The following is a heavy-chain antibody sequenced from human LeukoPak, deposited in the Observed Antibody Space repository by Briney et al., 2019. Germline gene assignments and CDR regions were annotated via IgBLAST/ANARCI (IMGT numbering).Heavy chain of an antibody. J-gene: IGHJ4*02. CDR3: ARGGLAASFAY. D-gene: IGHD6-19*01. V-gene: IGHV5-51*01. CDR2: INPADSDT. Sequence: GEPRNIPCKGSGFSFTNYWFGGAGQMPGKGSGWMGIINPADSDTRYTPSFHGQVTTSADKTISTAYLQWSSLKASDTAIYDCARGGLAASFAYWGQGTWSPSPQ. CDR1: GFSFTNYW.